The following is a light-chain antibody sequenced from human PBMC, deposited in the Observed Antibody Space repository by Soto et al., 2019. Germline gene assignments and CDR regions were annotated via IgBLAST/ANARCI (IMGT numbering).Light chain of an antibody. CDR2: WAS. J-gene: IGKJ1*01. CDR1: QSVLYSSNNKNY. V-gene: IGKV4-1*01. Sequence: DIVMTQSPDSLAVSLGERATINCKSSQSVLYSSNNKNYLAWYQQKPGQPPKLLIYWASTRESGVPDRFSGSGSGTDFTLTISSLQAEDVAVYYCQQYCNTAAFGQGTKVEIK. CDR3: QQYCNTAA.